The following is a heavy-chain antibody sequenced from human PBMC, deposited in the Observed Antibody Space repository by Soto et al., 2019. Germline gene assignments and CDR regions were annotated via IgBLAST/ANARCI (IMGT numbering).Heavy chain of an antibody. V-gene: IGHV4-59*01. CDR1: GDSISNYY. J-gene: IGHJ4*02. CDR3: ARTRYCSGTSCSFDY. CDR2: ISYSGST. Sequence: QVQLQESGPGLVKPSETLSLTCTVSGDSISNYYWGWIRQPPGKGMVWFGYISYSGSTMYNPSLKSRVSISGDTSKNQFSLKLNSVTAADTAVYCCARTRYCSGTSCSFDYWGQGTLVTVSS. D-gene: IGHD2-2*01.